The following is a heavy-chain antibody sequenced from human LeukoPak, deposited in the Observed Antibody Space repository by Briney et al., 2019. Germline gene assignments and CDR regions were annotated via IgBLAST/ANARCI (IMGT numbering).Heavy chain of an antibody. CDR2: IYTSGST. J-gene: IGHJ5*02. V-gene: IGHV4-4*07. D-gene: IGHD3-10*01. CDR3: ARDGVTMVRGVIRAHNWFDP. CDR1: GGSISSYY. Sequence: PSETLSLTCTVSGGSISSYYWSWIRQPAGKGLEWIGRIYTSGSTNYNPSLKSRVTMSVDTSKNQFSLKLSSVTAADTAVYYCARDGVTMVRGVIRAHNWFDPWGQGTLSPSPQ.